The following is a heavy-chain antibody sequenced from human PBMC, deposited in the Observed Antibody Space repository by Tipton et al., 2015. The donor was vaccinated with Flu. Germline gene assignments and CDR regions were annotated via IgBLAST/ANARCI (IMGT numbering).Heavy chain of an antibody. CDR2: VYYLGTT. V-gene: IGHV4-59*08. D-gene: IGHD1-26*01. Sequence: TLSLTCSVSNGSTNSHYWTWIRQPPGKGLEWIGYVYYLGTTNYNPSLKSRVTMSIDTSKNQFFLKLTSVTAADTAVYYCARQGSVWEQRTFDLWGQGTMVTVSS. J-gene: IGHJ3*01. CDR3: ARQGSVWEQRTFDL. CDR1: NGSTNSHY.